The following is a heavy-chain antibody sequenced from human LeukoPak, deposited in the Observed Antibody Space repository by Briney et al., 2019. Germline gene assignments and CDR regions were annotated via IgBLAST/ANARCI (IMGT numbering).Heavy chain of an antibody. CDR2: INSDGSST. D-gene: IGHD7-27*01. Sequence: GGSLRLSCAASGFTFSRNWMHWVRQAPGKGLVWVSCINSDGSSTYYADSVKGRFTISRDNSKNTLYLQMNSLRAEDTAVYYCATATGDSAAFDIWGQGTMVTVSS. CDR3: ATATGDSAAFDI. CDR1: GFTFSRNW. V-gene: IGHV3-74*01. J-gene: IGHJ3*02.